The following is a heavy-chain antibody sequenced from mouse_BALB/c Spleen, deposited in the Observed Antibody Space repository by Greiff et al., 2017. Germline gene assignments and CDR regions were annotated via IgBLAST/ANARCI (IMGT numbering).Heavy chain of an antibody. CDR1: GYSITSGYY. V-gene: IGHV3-6*02. J-gene: IGHJ4*01. CDR3: AREAPPTVVAHYAMDY. D-gene: IGHD1-1*01. CDR2: ISYDGSN. Sequence: EVQLQESGPGLVKPSQSLSLTCSVTGYSITSGYYWNWIRQFPGNKLEWMGYISYDGSNNYNPSLKNRISITRDTSKNQFFLKLNSVTTEDTATYYCAREAPPTVVAHYAMDYWGQGTSVTVSS.